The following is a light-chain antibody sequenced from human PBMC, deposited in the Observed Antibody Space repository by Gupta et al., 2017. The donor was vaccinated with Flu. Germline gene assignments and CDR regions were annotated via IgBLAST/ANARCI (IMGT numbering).Light chain of an antibody. J-gene: IGKJ1*01. V-gene: IGKV1-12*01. CDR3: QRTDNFPWT. CDR2: AAS. Sequence: QQKPGKAPKLLMSAASSLESGVPTRFSGSGSGTDFTLTISRLQPEDFATYYCQRTDNFPWTFGQGTKVEIK.